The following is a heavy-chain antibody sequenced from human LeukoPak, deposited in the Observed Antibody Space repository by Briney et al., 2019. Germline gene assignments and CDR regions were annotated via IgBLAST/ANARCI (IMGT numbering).Heavy chain of an antibody. CDR2: VNRDGGST. V-gene: IGHV3-74*01. CDR3: ARGFDSSGEDY. CDR1: GVTFSNYW. D-gene: IGHD3-22*01. Sequence: TGGCLRLSCAAPGVTFSNYWMHWVRQAPGKGLVWVSRVNRDGGSTGYADSVKGRFAISSDNAKNTLYLQMSGLRAEDTAVYYCARGFDSSGEDYWGQGTLVTVSS. J-gene: IGHJ4*02.